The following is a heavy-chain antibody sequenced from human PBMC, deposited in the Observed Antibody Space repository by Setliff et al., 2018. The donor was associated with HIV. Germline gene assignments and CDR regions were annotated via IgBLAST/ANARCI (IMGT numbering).Heavy chain of an antibody. V-gene: IGHV3-7*03. Sequence: PGGSLRLSCAASGFTFNKYWMSWVRQGPGKGLEWVANIKQDGSEKHDVDSVKGRFTISRDNAKNSLYLQMNSLRAEDTAVYYCARGHYSSSSGWGQGALVTVSS. D-gene: IGHD6-6*01. CDR3: ARGHYSSSSG. J-gene: IGHJ4*02. CDR2: IKQDGSEK. CDR1: GFTFNKYW.